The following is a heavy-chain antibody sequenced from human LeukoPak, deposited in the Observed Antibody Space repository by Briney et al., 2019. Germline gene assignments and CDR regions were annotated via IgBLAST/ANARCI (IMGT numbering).Heavy chain of an antibody. Sequence: PSETLSLTCTVSGGSISSYYWSWIRQPPRKGLEWIGYIYYSGSTNYNPSLKSRVTISVDTSKNQFSLKLSSVTAADTAVYYCASRTMIVGSFDYWGQGTLVTVSS. V-gene: IGHV4-59*01. CDR2: IYYSGST. CDR3: ASRTMIVGSFDY. D-gene: IGHD3-22*01. CDR1: GGSISSYY. J-gene: IGHJ4*02.